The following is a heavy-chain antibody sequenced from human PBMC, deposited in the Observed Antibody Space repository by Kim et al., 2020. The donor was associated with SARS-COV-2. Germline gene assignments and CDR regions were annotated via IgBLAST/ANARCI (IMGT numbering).Heavy chain of an antibody. V-gene: IGHV6-1*01. CDR1: GDSVSSNSAT. CDR2: TYYRSKWSN. J-gene: IGHJ3*02. D-gene: IGHD7-27*01. CDR3: VKITHRSGDDAFDI. Sequence: SQTLSLTCAISGDSVSSNSATWNWIRQSPSRGLEWLGRTYYRSKWSNDYALFVKSRITINPDTPKNQVSLQLNSVTPEDTAVYYCVKITHRSGDDAFDIWGRGTVVIVSS.